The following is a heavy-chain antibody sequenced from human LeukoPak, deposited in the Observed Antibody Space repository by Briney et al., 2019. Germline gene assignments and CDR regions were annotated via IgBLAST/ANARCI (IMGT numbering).Heavy chain of an antibody. J-gene: IGHJ4*02. Sequence: GRSLRLSCAASGFTFSSYGMHWVRQAPGKGLEWVAVIWYDGSNKYYADSVKGRFTTSRDNSKNTLYLQMNSLRAEDTAVYYCARDSGTITIFGVVMSAPDYWGQGTLVTVSS. CDR2: IWYDGSNK. CDR3: ARDSGTITIFGVVMSAPDY. V-gene: IGHV3-33*01. CDR1: GFTFSSYG. D-gene: IGHD3-3*01.